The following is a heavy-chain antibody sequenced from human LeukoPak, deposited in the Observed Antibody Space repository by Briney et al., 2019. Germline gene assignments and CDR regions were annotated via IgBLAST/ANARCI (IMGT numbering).Heavy chain of an antibody. CDR1: GFTFSSYG. CDR2: IWYDGSNK. J-gene: IGHJ6*02. Sequence: PGRSLRLSCAASGFTFSSYGMHWVRQAPGKGLEWVAVIWYDGSNKYYADSVKGRFAISRDNSKNTLYLQMNSLRAEDTAVYYCARAPGYYYGMDVWGQGTTVTVSS. CDR3: ARAPGYYYGMDV. V-gene: IGHV3-33*01.